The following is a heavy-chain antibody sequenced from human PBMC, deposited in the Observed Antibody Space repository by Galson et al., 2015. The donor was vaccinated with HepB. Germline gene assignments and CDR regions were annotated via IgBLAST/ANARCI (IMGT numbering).Heavy chain of an antibody. CDR3: TTPSSSWSTDY. J-gene: IGHJ4*02. CDR1: GFTFSNAW. CDR2: IKSKTDGGTT. Sequence: SLRLSCAASGFTFSNAWMSWVRQAPGKGLEWVGRIKSKTDGGTTDYAAPVKGRFTISRDDSKNTLYLQMNSLKTEDTAVYYCTTPSSSWSTDYWGQGTLVTASP. V-gene: IGHV3-15*01. D-gene: IGHD6-13*01.